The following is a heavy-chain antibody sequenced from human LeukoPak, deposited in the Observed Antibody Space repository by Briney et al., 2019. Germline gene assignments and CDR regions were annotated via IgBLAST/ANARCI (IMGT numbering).Heavy chain of an antibody. J-gene: IGHJ5*02. CDR3: ARHAGSGSFYNCFDP. V-gene: IGHV4-61*05. Sequence: SETLSLTCTVSGGSISSSSYYWGWIRQPPGKGLEWIGYIYYSGSTNYNPSLRSRVTISVDTSKNQFSLKLSSVTAADTAVYYCARHAGSGSFYNCFDPWGQGTLVTVSS. CDR2: IYYSGST. CDR1: GGSISSSSYY. D-gene: IGHD3-10*01.